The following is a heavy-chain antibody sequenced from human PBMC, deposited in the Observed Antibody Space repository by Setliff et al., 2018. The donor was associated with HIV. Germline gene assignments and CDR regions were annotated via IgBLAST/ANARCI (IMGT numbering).Heavy chain of an antibody. D-gene: IGHD3-3*01. CDR3: ATWRVYYYYMDV. CDR2: IYTSGST. V-gene: IGHV4-61*09. J-gene: IGHJ6*03. Sequence: NPSETLSLTCTVSGGSISSGSYYWSWIRQPAGKGLEWIGHIYTSGSTNYNPSLKSRVTISVDTSKNQFSLKLSSVTAADTAVYYCATWRVYYYYMDVWGKGTTVTVSS. CDR1: GGSISSGSYY.